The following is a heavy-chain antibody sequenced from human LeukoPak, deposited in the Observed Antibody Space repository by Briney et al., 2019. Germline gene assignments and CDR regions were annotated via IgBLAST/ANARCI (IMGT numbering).Heavy chain of an antibody. J-gene: IGHJ3*02. CDR1: GYTFTGYY. D-gene: IGHD1-26*01. Sequence: ASVKVSCKASGYTFTGYYMHWVRQAPGQGLEWMGWINPNSGGTNYAQKFQGRVTMTRDTSISTAYMELSRLRSDDTAVYYCARPYSGSYFGAFDIWGQGTMVTVSS. V-gene: IGHV1-2*02. CDR3: ARPYSGSYFGAFDI. CDR2: INPNSGGT.